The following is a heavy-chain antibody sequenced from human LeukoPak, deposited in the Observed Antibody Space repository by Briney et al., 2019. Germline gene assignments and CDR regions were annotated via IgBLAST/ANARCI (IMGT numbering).Heavy chain of an antibody. V-gene: IGHV3-23*01. CDR1: GFTFSNYA. CDR2: ISGDGEKT. CDR3: ARSRLHARWYFDY. D-gene: IGHD4-11*01. J-gene: IGHJ4*02. Sequence: PGGSLRLSCAASGFTFSNYAMSWARQAPGRGLEWVAAISGDGEKTYYVDSVKGRFTISRDNSKNTLYLQMNSLRAEDTAVYYCARSRLHARWYFDYWGQGTLVTVSS.